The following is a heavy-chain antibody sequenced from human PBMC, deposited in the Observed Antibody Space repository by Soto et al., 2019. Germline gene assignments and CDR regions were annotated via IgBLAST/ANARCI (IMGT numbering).Heavy chain of an antibody. V-gene: IGHV3-15*01. Sequence: GSMGLSCAASAFTFSNAWMSWVRQAPGKGLEWVGRIKSKTDGGTTDYAAPVKGRFTISRDDSKNTLYLQMNSLKTEDTAVYYCTTAYCSSTSCPPYYYYGMDVWGQGTTVTVSS. CDR2: IKSKTDGGTT. CDR3: TTAYCSSTSCPPYYYYGMDV. J-gene: IGHJ6*02. CDR1: AFTFSNAW. D-gene: IGHD2-2*01.